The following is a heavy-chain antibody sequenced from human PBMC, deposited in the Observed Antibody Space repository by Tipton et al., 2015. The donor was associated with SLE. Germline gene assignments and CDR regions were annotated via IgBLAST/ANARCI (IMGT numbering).Heavy chain of an antibody. Sequence: TLSLTCTVSGGSISSGSYYWSWIRQPAGKGLEWIGRIYTRGSTNYNPSLKSRLTISVDTPKNQFSLKLSSVTAADTAVYYCAREGYSSSSVYYYMDVWGKGTTVTVSS. CDR2: IYTRGST. CDR3: AREGYSSSSVYYYMDV. CDR1: GGSISSGSYY. J-gene: IGHJ6*03. D-gene: IGHD6-6*01. V-gene: IGHV4-61*02.